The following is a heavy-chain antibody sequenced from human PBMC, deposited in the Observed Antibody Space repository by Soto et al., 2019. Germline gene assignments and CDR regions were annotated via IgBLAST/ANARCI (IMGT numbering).Heavy chain of an antibody. J-gene: IGHJ5*02. D-gene: IGHD2-2*02. V-gene: IGHV4-31*11. CDR1: GGSIRSGGYY. Sequence: PSETLSLTCAVSGGSIRSGGYYWTWIRQHPGKGLEWIGYIYYTGSTYYNPSLKSRVTISVDTSKNQFSLKLSSVTAADTAVYYCARLYHWFDPWGQGTLVTVSS. CDR2: IYYTGST. CDR3: ARLYHWFDP.